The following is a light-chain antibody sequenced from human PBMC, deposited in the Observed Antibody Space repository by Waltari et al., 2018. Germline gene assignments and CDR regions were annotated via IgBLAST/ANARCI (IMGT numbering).Light chain of an antibody. Sequence: QAALTQPHPVSGSPGQSVAISSTGSNNDIGAYNYVPWYQQHPGTAPKLMIYEVRKRPSGVSDRFSGSKSGNTASLTISGLQAEDEADYYCSSYAGSNTDVFGSGTKLTVL. CDR1: NNDIGAYNY. V-gene: IGLV2-11*01. CDR3: SSYAGSNTDV. CDR2: EVR. J-gene: IGLJ6*01.